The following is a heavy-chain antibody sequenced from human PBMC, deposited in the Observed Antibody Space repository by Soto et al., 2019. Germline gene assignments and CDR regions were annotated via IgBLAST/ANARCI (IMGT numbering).Heavy chain of an antibody. Sequence: PGESLKISCKGSGYSFTSYWIGWVRQMPGKGLEWMGIICPGDSDTRYSPSFQGQVTISADKSISTAYLQWSSLKASDTAMYYCARLSGSYLYYYYGMDVWGQGTTVTVSS. V-gene: IGHV5-51*01. CDR3: ARLSGSYLYYYYGMDV. CDR1: GYSFTSYW. J-gene: IGHJ6*02. CDR2: ICPGDSDT. D-gene: IGHD3-10*01.